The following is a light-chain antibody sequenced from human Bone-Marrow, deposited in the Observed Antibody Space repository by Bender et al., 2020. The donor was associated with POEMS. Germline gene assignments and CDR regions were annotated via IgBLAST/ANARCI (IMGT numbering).Light chain of an antibody. V-gene: IGLV2-14*03. CDR1: SSDIGDYNY. CDR2: DVS. Sequence: QSALTQPASVTGSPGQSITISCTGTSSDIGDYNYVSWYQQHPGKVPKLMIFDVSHRPSGVSNRFSGSKSGNTASLAISGLQAEDEADYYCGSYTSSGTYVFGTGTKVTVL. J-gene: IGLJ1*01. CDR3: GSYTSSGTYV.